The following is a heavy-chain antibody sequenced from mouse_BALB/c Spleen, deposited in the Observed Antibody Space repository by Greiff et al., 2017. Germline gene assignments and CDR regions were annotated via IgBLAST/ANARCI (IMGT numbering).Heavy chain of an antibody. CDR1: GFNIKDTY. Sequence: VQLQQSGAELVKPGASVKLSCTASGFNIKDTYMHWVKQRPEQGLEWIGRIDPANGNTKYDTKFQGKATITADTSSNTAYLQLSSLTSEDTAVYYCARIGLLTGTSMDYWGQGTSVTVSS. V-gene: IGHV14-3*02. CDR2: IDPANGNT. CDR3: ARIGLLTGTSMDY. J-gene: IGHJ4*01. D-gene: IGHD4-1*01.